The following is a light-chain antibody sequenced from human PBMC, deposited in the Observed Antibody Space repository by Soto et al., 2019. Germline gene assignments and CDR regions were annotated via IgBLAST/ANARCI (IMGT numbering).Light chain of an antibody. CDR2: DVS. Sequence: QSVLTQPASVSGSPGQSITISCTGTSSDVGGYNYVSWYQQHPGKAPKLMIYDVSNRPSGVSNRFSGSKSGNTASLTISGLQAEDEGDNYCSPYTSRSTREVFGTGTKVTVL. V-gene: IGLV2-14*01. CDR1: SSDVGGYNY. J-gene: IGLJ1*01. CDR3: SPYTSRSTREV.